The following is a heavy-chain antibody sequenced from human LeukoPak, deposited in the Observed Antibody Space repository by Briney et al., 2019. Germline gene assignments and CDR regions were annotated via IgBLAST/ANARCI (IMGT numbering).Heavy chain of an antibody. Sequence: PGGSLRLSCAASGFTFSSYAMSWVRQAPGKGLEWVSAISGSGGSTYYADSVKGRFTISRDNSKNTLYLQMNSLRAEDTAVYYCAKYRLPDIVVGNGMDVWGQGTTVTVSS. V-gene: IGHV3-23*01. CDR1: GFTFSSYA. CDR3: AKYRLPDIVVGNGMDV. J-gene: IGHJ6*02. D-gene: IGHD2-15*01. CDR2: ISGSGGST.